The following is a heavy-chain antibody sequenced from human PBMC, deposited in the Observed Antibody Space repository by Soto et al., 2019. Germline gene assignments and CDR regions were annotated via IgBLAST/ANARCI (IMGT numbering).Heavy chain of an antibody. Sequence: GESLKISCKGSGFNFANYWIAWVRQMPGKGLEWMGIIYVGDSDTRYSPSFQGQVNISADKSISTAYLQWSSLKASDTAMYYCARQAVVMGGGFYMDVWGKGTTVTVSS. CDR2: IYVGDSDT. J-gene: IGHJ6*03. D-gene: IGHD2-8*01. CDR3: ARQAVVMGGGFYMDV. V-gene: IGHV5-51*01. CDR1: GFNFANYW.